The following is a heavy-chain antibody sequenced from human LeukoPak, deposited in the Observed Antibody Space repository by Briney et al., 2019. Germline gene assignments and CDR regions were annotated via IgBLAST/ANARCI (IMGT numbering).Heavy chain of an antibody. CDR3: AKEFGAGIYAFDI. J-gene: IGHJ3*02. V-gene: IGHV3-20*04. CDR1: GFTFDDYG. CDR2: INWNGGST. Sequence: GGSLRLSCAASGFTFDDYGMSWVRQAPGKGLEWVSGINWNGGSTGYADSVKGRFTISRDNSKNTLYLQMNSLRAEDTAVYYCAKEFGAGIYAFDIWGQGTMVTVSS. D-gene: IGHD6-13*01.